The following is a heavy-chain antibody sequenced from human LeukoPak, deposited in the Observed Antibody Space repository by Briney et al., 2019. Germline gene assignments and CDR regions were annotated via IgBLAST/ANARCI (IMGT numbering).Heavy chain of an antibody. J-gene: IGHJ4*02. CDR2: MNPNSGNT. CDR1: GYTFTSHD. V-gene: IGHV1-8*01. Sequence: ASVKVSCKASGYTFTSHDINWVRQATGQGLEWMGWMNPNSGNTGYAQKFQGRVTMTRNTSISTAYMELSSLRSEDTAVYYCARGLGQGATNLLDYWGQGTLVTVSS. D-gene: IGHD1-26*01. CDR3: ARGLGQGATNLLDY.